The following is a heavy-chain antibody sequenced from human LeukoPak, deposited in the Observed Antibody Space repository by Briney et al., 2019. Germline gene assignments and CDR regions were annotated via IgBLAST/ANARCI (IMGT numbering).Heavy chain of an antibody. CDR1: GYTFTGYY. V-gene: IGHV1-2*02. Sequence: ASVKVSCKASGYTFTGYYMHWVRQAPGQGLEWMGWINPNSGGTNYAQKFQGRVTMTRDTSISTAYMELSRLRPDDTAVYYCARGTLGYCSSTSCHHWFDPWGQGTLVTVSS. CDR2: INPNSGGT. D-gene: IGHD2-2*01. J-gene: IGHJ5*02. CDR3: ARGTLGYCSSTSCHHWFDP.